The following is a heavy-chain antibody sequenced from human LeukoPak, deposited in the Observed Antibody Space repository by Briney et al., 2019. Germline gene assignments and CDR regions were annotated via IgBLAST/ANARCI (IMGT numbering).Heavy chain of an antibody. CDR3: ARREAATFGY. CDR2: INHSGST. CDR1: GGSFSGYY. V-gene: IGHV4-34*01. D-gene: IGHD2-15*01. J-gene: IGHJ4*02. Sequence: SETLSLTCAVYGGSFSGYYRSWIRQPPGKGLEWIGEINHSGSTNYNPSLKSRVTISVDTSKNQFSLKLSSVTAADTAVYYCARREAATFGYWGQGTLVTVSS.